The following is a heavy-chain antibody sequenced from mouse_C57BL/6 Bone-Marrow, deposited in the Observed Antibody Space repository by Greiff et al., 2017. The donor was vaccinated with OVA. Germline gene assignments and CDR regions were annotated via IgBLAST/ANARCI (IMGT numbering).Heavy chain of an antibody. V-gene: IGHV5-4*01. CDR3: ARAYYYGSSPSAY. J-gene: IGHJ3*01. CDR2: ISDGGSYT. Sequence: EVQLVESGGGLVKPGGSLKLSCAASGFTFSSYAMSWVRQTPEKRLEWVATISDGGSYTYYPDNVKGRFTISRDNANNNLYLQMSHLKSEDTAMYYCARAYYYGSSPSAYWGQGTLVTVSA. D-gene: IGHD1-1*01. CDR1: GFTFSSYA.